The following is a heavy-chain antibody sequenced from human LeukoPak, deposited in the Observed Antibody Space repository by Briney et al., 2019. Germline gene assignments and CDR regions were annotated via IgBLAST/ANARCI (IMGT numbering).Heavy chain of an antibody. V-gene: IGHV4-59*11. CDR1: GGSLSSHY. CDR3: ARFSSGCSTSSCYLTY. J-gene: IGHJ4*02. CDR2: IHDTGST. D-gene: IGHD2-2*01. Sequence: PSETLSLTCSVSGGSLSSHYWSWIRQPPGKGLGLIGHIHDTGSTFYTPSLRGRVTISLDTSNNQFSLKFTSMTAADTAVCYCARFSSGCSTSSCYLTYWGQGTLVTVS.